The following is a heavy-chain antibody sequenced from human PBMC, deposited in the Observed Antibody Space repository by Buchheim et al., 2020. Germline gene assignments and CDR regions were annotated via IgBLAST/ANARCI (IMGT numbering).Heavy chain of an antibody. J-gene: IGHJ3*01. V-gene: IGHV3-30*03. CDR1: GFTFSSYD. CDR2: ISFDGGHK. Sequence: QEQLVQSGGGVVQPGRSLRLSCAASGFTFSSYDMHWVRQAPGKGLEWDSLISFDGGHKYFADSVKGRFSISRDNSKNTLYLQVNSLRAEDTAIYYCATKAGYAYGDDAFDVWGQGT. D-gene: IGHD2-2*03. CDR3: ATKAGYAYGDDAFDV.